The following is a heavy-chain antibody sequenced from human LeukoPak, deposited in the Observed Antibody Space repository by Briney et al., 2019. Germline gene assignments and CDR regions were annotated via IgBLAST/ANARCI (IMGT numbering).Heavy chain of an antibody. CDR3: ARVFCSSTSCYPYFDY. D-gene: IGHD2-2*01. V-gene: IGHV3-74*01. CDR2: VHFNGSST. Sequence: GGSLRLSCAASGFTFSRYWMHWVRQAPGKGLVWVSRVHFNGSSTTYADSVKGRFTISRDNAKNTLYLKMNSLRAEDTAVYYCARVFCSSTSCYPYFDYWGQGTLVTVSS. J-gene: IGHJ4*02. CDR1: GFTFSRYW.